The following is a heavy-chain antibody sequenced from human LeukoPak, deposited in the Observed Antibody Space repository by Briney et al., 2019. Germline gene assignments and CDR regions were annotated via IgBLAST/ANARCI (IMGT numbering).Heavy chain of an antibody. Sequence: ASVKVSCKASGYTFTDYYIHWVRQAPGQGLGWMGWINPNSGSTHSAQKFQGRVTMTRDTSISTAYMELRSLRSDDTAVYYCARDDKGNRFLEAYWGQGTLVTVSS. CDR3: ARDDKGNRFLEAY. J-gene: IGHJ4*02. V-gene: IGHV1-2*02. CDR2: INPNSGST. CDR1: GYTFTDYY. D-gene: IGHD3-3*01.